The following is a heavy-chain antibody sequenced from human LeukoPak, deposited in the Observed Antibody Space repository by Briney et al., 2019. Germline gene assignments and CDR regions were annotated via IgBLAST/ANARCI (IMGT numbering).Heavy chain of an antibody. CDR2: IYYSGST. Sequence: PSETLSLTCTVSGGSVSSGSYYWSWIRQPPGKGLEWIGYIYYSGSTNYNPSLKSRVTISVDTSKNQFSLKLSSVTAADTAVYYCARARGYDSSDAFDIWGQGTMVTVSS. CDR3: ARARGYDSSDAFDI. V-gene: IGHV4-61*01. J-gene: IGHJ3*02. D-gene: IGHD3-22*01. CDR1: GGSVSSGSYY.